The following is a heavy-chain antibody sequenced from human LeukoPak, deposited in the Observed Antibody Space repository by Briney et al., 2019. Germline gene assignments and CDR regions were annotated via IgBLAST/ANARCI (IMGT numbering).Heavy chain of an antibody. CDR2: INPSSGGT. CDR3: ARGRDGYSPDY. CDR1: GYTFTSYG. D-gene: IGHD5-24*01. Sequence: ASVKVSCKASGYTFTSYGISWVRQAPGQGLEWMGWINPSSGGTNYAQKFQGRVTMTRDMSTSTVYMELSSLRSEDTAVYYCARGRDGYSPDYWGQGTLVAVSS. J-gene: IGHJ4*02. V-gene: IGHV1-18*01.